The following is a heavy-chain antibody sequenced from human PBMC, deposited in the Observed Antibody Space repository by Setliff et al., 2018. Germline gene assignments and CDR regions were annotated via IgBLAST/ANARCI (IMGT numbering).Heavy chain of an antibody. CDR1: GFTFDDYA. V-gene: IGHV3-9*01. CDR3: ARVGWELIRYFDY. J-gene: IGHJ4*02. D-gene: IGHD3-16*01. Sequence: SLKISCAASGFTFDDYAMHWVRQAPGKGLEWVSGISWNSGSIGYADSVKGRFTISRDNAKNSLYLQMNSLRAEDTAVYYCARVGWELIRYFDYWGQGTLVTVSS. CDR2: ISWNSGSI.